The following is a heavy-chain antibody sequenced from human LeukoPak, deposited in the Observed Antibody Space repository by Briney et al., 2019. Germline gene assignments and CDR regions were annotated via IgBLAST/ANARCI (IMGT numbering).Heavy chain of an antibody. D-gene: IGHD1-7*01. CDR3: ASDWNYHFDY. Sequence: GGSLRLSCTVSGFTFSSYSMNWVRQAPGKGLEWVSFISSSSSTLHYADSVRGRFIISRDNARNALYLQMNSLRPEDTGVYYCASDWNYHFDYWGPGSLVTVSS. CDR1: GFTFSSYS. CDR2: ISSSSSTL. V-gene: IGHV3-48*01. J-gene: IGHJ4*02.